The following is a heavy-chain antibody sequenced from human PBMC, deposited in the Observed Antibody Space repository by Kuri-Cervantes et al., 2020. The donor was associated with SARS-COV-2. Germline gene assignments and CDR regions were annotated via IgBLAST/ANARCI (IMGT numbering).Heavy chain of an antibody. V-gene: IGHV3-48*01. CDR2: ISSSSSTI. Sequence: GESLKISCAASGFTFSSYSMNWVRQAPGKGLEWVSYISSSSSTIYYADSVKGRFTISRDNAKNSLYLQMNSLRAEDTAVYYCARVVIPAALDYWGQGTLVTVSS. D-gene: IGHD2-2*01. CDR1: GFTFSSYS. J-gene: IGHJ4*02. CDR3: ARVVIPAALDY.